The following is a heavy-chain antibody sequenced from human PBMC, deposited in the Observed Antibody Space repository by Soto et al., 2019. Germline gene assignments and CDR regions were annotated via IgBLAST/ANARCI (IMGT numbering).Heavy chain of an antibody. CDR3: TTGLSNGYYNFDY. J-gene: IGHJ4*02. D-gene: IGHD3-22*01. V-gene: IGHV3-15*01. CDR2: IKREADGGTT. CDR1: GFTFADAW. Sequence: EMQLVESGGGLVKPGGSLRLSCAASGFTFADAWMSWVRQAPGRGLEWVGRIKREADGGTTDYAAPVKGRTTISRDASKNTLYLQMNSLKTEDTAVYYCTTGLSNGYYNFDYWGQGTPVTVSS.